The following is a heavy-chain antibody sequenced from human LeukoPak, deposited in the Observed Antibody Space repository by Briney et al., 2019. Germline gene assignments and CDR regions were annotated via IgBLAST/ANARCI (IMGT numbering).Heavy chain of an antibody. CDR3: ARRARRLDYYYYGMDV. D-gene: IGHD6-6*01. V-gene: IGHV4-39*01. J-gene: IGHJ6*02. CDR1: GGSISSSSYY. Sequence: SETLSLTCTVSGGSISSSSYYWGWIRQPPGKGLEWIGSIYYSGSTYYNPSLKSRVTISVDTSKNQFSLKLSSVTAADTAVYYCARRARRLDYYYYGMDVWGQGTTVTASS. CDR2: IYYSGST.